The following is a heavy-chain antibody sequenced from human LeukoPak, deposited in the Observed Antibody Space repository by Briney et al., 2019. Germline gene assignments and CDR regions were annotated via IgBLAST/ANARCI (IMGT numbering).Heavy chain of an antibody. Sequence: PSETLSLTCTVSGGSISSSSYYWGWIRQPPGKGLEWIGTIYYSGSTYYNPSLKSRLTISVDTSKNQFSLKLSSVTAADTAVYYCARDYVGVAGTFDYWGQGTLVTVSS. J-gene: IGHJ4*02. CDR2: IYYSGST. CDR1: GGSISSSSYY. V-gene: IGHV4-39*01. CDR3: ARDYVGVAGTFDY. D-gene: IGHD6-19*01.